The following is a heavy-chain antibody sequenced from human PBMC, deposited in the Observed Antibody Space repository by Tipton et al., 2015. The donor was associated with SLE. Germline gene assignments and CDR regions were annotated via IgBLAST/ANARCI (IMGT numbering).Heavy chain of an antibody. CDR2: INHSGST. Sequence: TLSLTCAVYGGSFSGYYWSWIRQPPGKGLEWIGEINHSGSTNYNPSLKSRVTISVDTSKNQFSLKLSSVTAADTAVYYCARCPGGRWWRFDPWGQGTLVTVSS. J-gene: IGHJ5*02. V-gene: IGHV4-34*01. CDR1: GGSFSGYY. D-gene: IGHD2-15*01. CDR3: ARCPGGRWWRFDP.